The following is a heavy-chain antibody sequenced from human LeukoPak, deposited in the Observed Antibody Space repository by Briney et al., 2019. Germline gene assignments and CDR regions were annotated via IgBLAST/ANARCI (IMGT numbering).Heavy chain of an antibody. Sequence: SETLSLTCTVSGYSISSGYYWGWIWPPPGKGLEWIGSIYHSGSTYYNPSLKSRVTISVDTSKNQFSLKLHSVTAADTAVYYCARGGFSALHPPPSYYYYYMDVWGKGTTVTISS. D-gene: IGHD1-14*01. CDR1: GYSISSGYY. J-gene: IGHJ6*03. CDR2: IYHSGST. V-gene: IGHV4-38-2*02. CDR3: ARGGFSALHPPPSYYYYYMDV.